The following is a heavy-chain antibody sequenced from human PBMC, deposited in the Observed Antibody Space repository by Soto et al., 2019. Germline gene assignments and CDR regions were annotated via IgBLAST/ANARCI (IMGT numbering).Heavy chain of an antibody. J-gene: IGHJ6*03. V-gene: IGHV3-7*01. CDR1: GFTLSTYW. CDR2: INQDGSEK. CDR3: ARLEVYGHNYYYMDV. Sequence: GGSLRLSCAASGFTLSTYWMTWVRQAPGKGLQWVANINQDGSEKHYVGSLEGRFTFSRDNAKNSLYLQMNSLRAEDTAVYYCARLEVYGHNYYYMDVWGKGTTVTVSS. D-gene: IGHD3-10*01.